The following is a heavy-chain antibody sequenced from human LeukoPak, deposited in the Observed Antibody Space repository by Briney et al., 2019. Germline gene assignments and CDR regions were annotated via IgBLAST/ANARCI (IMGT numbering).Heavy chain of an antibody. V-gene: IGHV3-7*04. CDR3: TRVGYIDEGIDY. CDR1: GFPFSSYW. CDR2: IKQDGSKK. Sequence: GGSLRLSCVASGFPFSSYWMTRVRQAPGKGLEWVANIKQDGSKKSYVDSVKGRFTISRDNTKNSLYLQMNSLRAEDTAIYYCTRVGYIDEGIDYWGQGTLVTVSS. J-gene: IGHJ4*02. D-gene: IGHD5-24*01.